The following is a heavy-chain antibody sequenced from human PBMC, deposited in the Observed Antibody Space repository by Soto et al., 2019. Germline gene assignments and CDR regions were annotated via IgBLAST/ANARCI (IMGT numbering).Heavy chain of an antibody. D-gene: IGHD1-1*01. J-gene: IGHJ6*03. CDR1: GDSVSSNSAA. V-gene: IGHV6-1*01. CDR3: ARATTGTTDYYYYYYMDV. Sequence: QVQLQQSGPGLVKPSQTLSLTCAISGDSVSSNSAAWNWIRQSPSRGLEWLGRTYYRSKWYNDFAVSVKSRITIHPETSKNQFSLQLNSVTPEDTAVYYCARATTGTTDYYYYYYMDVWGKGTTVTVSS. CDR2: TYYRSKWYN.